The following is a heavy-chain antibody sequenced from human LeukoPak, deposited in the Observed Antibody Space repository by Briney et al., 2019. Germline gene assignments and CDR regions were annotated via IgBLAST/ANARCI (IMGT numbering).Heavy chain of an antibody. V-gene: IGHV3-7*03. Sequence: GGSLRLSCAASGFTFSSYWMSWVRQAPGKGLEWVANIKQDGSEKYYVDSVKGRFTISRDNAKNSLYLQMNSLRAEDTALYYCAKGTGRHYYYYYMDVWGKGTTVTISS. J-gene: IGHJ6*03. D-gene: IGHD1-1*01. CDR3: AKGTGRHYYYYYMDV. CDR2: IKQDGSEK. CDR1: GFTFSSYW.